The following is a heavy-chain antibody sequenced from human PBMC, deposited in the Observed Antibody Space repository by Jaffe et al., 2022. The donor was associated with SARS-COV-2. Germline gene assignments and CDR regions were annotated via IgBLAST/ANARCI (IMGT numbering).Heavy chain of an antibody. J-gene: IGHJ3*02. V-gene: IGHV3-23*01. Sequence: EVQLLESGGGLVQPGGSLRLSCAASGFTFSSYAMSWVRQAPGKGLEWVSAISGSGGSTYYADSVKGRFTISRDNSKNTLYLQMNSLRAEDTAVYYCAKQESQWLVLGLDAFDIWGQGTMVTVSS. CDR3: AKQESQWLVLGLDAFDI. CDR2: ISGSGGST. D-gene: IGHD6-19*01. CDR1: GFTFSSYA.